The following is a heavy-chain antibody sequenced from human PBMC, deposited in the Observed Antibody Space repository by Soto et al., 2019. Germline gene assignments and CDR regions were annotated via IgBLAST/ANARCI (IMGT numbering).Heavy chain of an antibody. CDR1: GFTFSSSA. J-gene: IGHJ5*02. CDR3: AKGGYKYGLDP. Sequence: PGGSLRLSCAASGFTFSSSAMSWVRQAPGKGPKWVSAISESGDNTFSADSVKGRFTISRDNTKNTLYLQMNSLRAEDTALYFCAKGGYKYGLDPWGQGTLVTVSS. CDR2: ISESGDNT. V-gene: IGHV3-23*01. D-gene: IGHD5-18*01.